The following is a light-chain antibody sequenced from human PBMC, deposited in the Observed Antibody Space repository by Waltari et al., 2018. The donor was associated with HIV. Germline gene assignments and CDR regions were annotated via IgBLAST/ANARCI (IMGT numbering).Light chain of an antibody. V-gene: IGLV2-14*01. J-gene: IGLJ1*01. CDR2: DVS. CDR1: SSDVGAYKF. CDR3: CSYTRTSTYD. Sequence: QSALTQPASVSGSPGQSITISCTGTSSDVGAYKFVPWYQQHPGTVPKLMIYDVSYRPSGVSKRFAGSKSGNTASLTISGLQAEDEAHYYCCSYTRTSTYDFGTGTHVTVL.